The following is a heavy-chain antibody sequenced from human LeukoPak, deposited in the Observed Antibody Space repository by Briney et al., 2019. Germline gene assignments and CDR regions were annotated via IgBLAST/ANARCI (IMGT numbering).Heavy chain of an antibody. CDR2: IKQDGSEK. V-gene: IGHV3-7*01. CDR3: ARGDYLAF. D-gene: IGHD4-17*01. J-gene: IGHJ4*02. Sequence: GGSLRLSCTASGFTFGDYAMSWVRQAPGRGLEWVANIKQDGSEKNYVDSVKGRFTISRDNAKNSLFLQMNSLRAEDTAVYYCARGDYLAFWGQGTLVTVSP. CDR1: GFTFGDYA.